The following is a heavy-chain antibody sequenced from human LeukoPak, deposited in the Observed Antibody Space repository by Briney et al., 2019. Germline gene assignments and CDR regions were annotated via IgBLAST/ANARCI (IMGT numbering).Heavy chain of an antibody. CDR2: VSKDGNNI. Sequence: GGSLRLSCAASGFDFINFHIHWVRQAPGKGLEWLAFVSKDGNNIYYADSVKGRFTISRDNSKNTLYLQMNSLRAEDTAVYYCAKEAGTAELDYWGQGTLVTVSS. D-gene: IGHD1-7*01. J-gene: IGHJ4*02. CDR1: GFDFINFH. V-gene: IGHV3-30-3*01. CDR3: AKEAGTAELDY.